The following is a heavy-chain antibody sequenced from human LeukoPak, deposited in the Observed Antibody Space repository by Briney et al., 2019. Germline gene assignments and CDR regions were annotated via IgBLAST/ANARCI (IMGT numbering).Heavy chain of an antibody. D-gene: IGHD3-3*01. Sequence: SVKVSCKASGGTFSGYAISWVRQAPGQGLEWMGRIIPISSTTNYAQKFQGRVTISANTSTSTAYMELSGLRSEDTAVYYCARDQPYYDFWSGPRGENWFDPWGQGTLVIVSS. J-gene: IGHJ5*02. V-gene: IGHV1-69*06. CDR1: GGTFSGYA. CDR2: IIPISSTT. CDR3: ARDQPYYDFWSGPRGENWFDP.